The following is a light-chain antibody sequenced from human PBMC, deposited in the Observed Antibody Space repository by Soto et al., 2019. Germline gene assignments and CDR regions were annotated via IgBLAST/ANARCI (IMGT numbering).Light chain of an antibody. V-gene: IGKV1-39*01. Sequence: DFQMTQSTSSLSASVGDRVTITCRASQTISIYLNWYQQKPGKAPKLLIYAASSVQSGVPSRFSGSGSGTDFTISISSLQPEDFATYFCQQSYSTPYTFVQGTKLEIK. CDR2: AAS. CDR3: QQSYSTPYT. J-gene: IGKJ2*01. CDR1: QTISIY.